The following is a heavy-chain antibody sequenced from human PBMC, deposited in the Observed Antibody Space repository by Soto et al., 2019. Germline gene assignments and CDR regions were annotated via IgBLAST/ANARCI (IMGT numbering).Heavy chain of an antibody. CDR1: GFTFSTYS. CDR2: INTASYI. J-gene: IGHJ4*02. CDR3: AREGGYCNGGGCRYFDY. D-gene: IGHD2-15*01. V-gene: IGHV3-21*01. Sequence: EVLLVESGGGLVKPGGSLRLSCAASGFTFSTYSMNWVRQAPGKGLEWVSSINTASYICYADSGKGRFTISRDDAKNSLYLQMNGLRDEDTAVYYCAREGGYCNGGGCRYFDYWGQGTLVTVSS.